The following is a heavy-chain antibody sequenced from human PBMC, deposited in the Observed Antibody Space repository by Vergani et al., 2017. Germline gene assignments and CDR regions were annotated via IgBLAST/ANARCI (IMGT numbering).Heavy chain of an antibody. CDR3: EKHFRGWGIDY. CDR2: IQFDGSNQ. CDR1: GFTLSNYD. V-gene: IGHV3-30*02. J-gene: IGHJ4*02. D-gene: IGHD3-16*01. Sequence: QVQLVESGGGVVQRGGSLRLSCATSGFTLSNYDMQWIRQGPGKGLEFVAFIQFDGSNQYYADSVKGRFTLSRDFSKNTLCLQMNSLGTDDTATYYCEKHFRGWGIDYWGQGTQVIVSS.